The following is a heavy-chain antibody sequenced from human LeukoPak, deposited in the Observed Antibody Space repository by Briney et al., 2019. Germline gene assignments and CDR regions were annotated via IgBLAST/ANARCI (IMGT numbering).Heavy chain of an antibody. V-gene: IGHV3-21*01. Sequence: GGSLRLSCAASGFTFSSYSMNWVRQAPGKGLEWVSSISSSSSYIYYADSVKGRFTISRDNAKNSLYLQMNSLRAEDTAVYYCAREGGGNAHDFDYWGQGTLVTVSS. J-gene: IGHJ4*02. CDR3: AREGGGNAHDFDY. D-gene: IGHD1-1*01. CDR2: ISSSSSYI. CDR1: GFTFSSYS.